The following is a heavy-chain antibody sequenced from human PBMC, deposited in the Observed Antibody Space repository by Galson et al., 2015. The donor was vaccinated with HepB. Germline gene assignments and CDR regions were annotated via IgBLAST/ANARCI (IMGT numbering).Heavy chain of an antibody. Sequence: SLRLSCATSGFTFRSYGMHWVRQAPGKGLESVAFIRYDASIIYYPDSVKGRFTISRDNSKNTVYLQMNSLRPEDTAVYYCAKGTASGLGIDVWGQGTTVTVSS. CDR2: IRYDASII. J-gene: IGHJ6*02. CDR1: GFTFRSYG. CDR3: AKGTASGLGIDV. D-gene: IGHD3/OR15-3a*01. V-gene: IGHV3-30*02.